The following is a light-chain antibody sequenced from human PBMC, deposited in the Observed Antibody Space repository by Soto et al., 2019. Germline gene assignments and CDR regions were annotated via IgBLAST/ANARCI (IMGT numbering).Light chain of an antibody. CDR3: QQYNGFSRT. J-gene: IGKJ1*01. CDR2: GAS. V-gene: IGKV1-5*01. CDR1: HSITGC. Sequence: DIQMTQSPSTLSASVGDRVTLTCRASHSITGCLAWYQQKPGQAPKLLISGASSMERGFPSSVSGSVSVTENIITISRLQPDDFATYCCQQYNGFSRTFGQGTKVDIK.